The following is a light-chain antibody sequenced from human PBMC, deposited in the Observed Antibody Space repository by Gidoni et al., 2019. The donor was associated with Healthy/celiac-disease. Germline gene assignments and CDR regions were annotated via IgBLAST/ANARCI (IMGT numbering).Light chain of an antibody. CDR1: QSISSW. CDR2: TAS. Sequence: DIQMTQSPSTLSASVGDRVTITCRASQSISSWLAWYQQKPGKAPQHLIYTASSLESGVPSRFSGSGSGTEFALTISSLQPDDFATYYCKQYNSYSWTFGQGTKVEIK. J-gene: IGKJ1*01. CDR3: KQYNSYSWT. V-gene: IGKV1-5*03.